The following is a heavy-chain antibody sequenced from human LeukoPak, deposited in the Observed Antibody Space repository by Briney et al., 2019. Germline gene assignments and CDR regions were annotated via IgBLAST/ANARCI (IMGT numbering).Heavy chain of an antibody. J-gene: IGHJ4*02. CDR2: ISYDGSNK. D-gene: IGHD3-10*01. CDR3: AKSLGLPSGTNHSGDY. Sequence: PGGSLRLSCAASGFTFSSYGMHWVRQAPGKGLEWVAVISYDGSNKYYADSVKCRFTISRDNSKNTLYLQMNSLRAEDTAVYYCAKSLGLPSGTNHSGDYWGQGTLVTVSS. V-gene: IGHV3-30*18. CDR1: GFTFSSYG.